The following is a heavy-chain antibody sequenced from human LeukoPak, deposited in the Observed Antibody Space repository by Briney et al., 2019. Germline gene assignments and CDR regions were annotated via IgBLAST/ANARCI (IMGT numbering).Heavy chain of an antibody. CDR2: ISKNGDHT. Sequence: GGSLRLSCAASGFTFSDYYMSWIRQAPGRGLEWVSYISKNGDHTNYADSLKGRFTTSRDNDKNSVYLQISSLRAEDAALYYCARGSGYSDIWGRGTRVTVTS. J-gene: IGHJ2*01. CDR1: GFTFSDYY. V-gene: IGHV3-11*05. CDR3: ARGSGYSDI.